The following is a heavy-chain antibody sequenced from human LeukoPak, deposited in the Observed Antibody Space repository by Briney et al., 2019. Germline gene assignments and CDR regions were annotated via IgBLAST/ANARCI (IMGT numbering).Heavy chain of an antibody. CDR2: ISGYNGNT. V-gene: IGHV1-18*01. J-gene: IGHJ3*02. CDR3: ARDMGTSFCTNGVCYVEAFDI. D-gene: IGHD2-8*01. CDR1: GYTFNTYG. Sequence: ASVKVSCKASGYTFNTYGISWVRQAPGQGLEWMGWISGYNGNTNYAQKLRGRVTMTTDTSTSTAYMELRSLRSDDTAVYYCARDMGTSFCTNGVCYVEAFDIWGQGTMVTVSS.